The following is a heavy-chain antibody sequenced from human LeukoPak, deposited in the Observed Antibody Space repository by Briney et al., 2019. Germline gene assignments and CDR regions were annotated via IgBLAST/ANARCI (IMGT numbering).Heavy chain of an antibody. V-gene: IGHV3-23*01. CDR1: GFTFSSYA. CDR2: IGGGPV. CDR3: AKDSFSHNGVYDALDI. D-gene: IGHD2-8*01. J-gene: IGHJ3*02. Sequence: GGSLRLSCAASGFTFSSYAMSWVRQAPGKGLEWVSTIGGGPVYYADSVKGRFTISRDDSKNMLFLQMNSLRAEDTAIYYCAKDSFSHNGVYDALDIWGQGTMVTVSS.